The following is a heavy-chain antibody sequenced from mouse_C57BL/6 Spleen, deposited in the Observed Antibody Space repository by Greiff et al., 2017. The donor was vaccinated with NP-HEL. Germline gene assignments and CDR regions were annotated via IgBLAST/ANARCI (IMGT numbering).Heavy chain of an antibody. CDR3: AREEPRAWFAY. V-gene: IGHV1-64*01. J-gene: IGHJ3*01. CDR2: IHPNSGST. CDR1: GYTFTSHW. Sequence: QVQLQQPGAELVKPGASVKLSCKASGYTFTSHWMHWVKQRPGQGLEWIGMIHPNSGSTNYNEKVKSKATLTVDKSSSTAYMQLSSLTSEDSPVYYCAREEPRAWFAYWGQGTLVTVSA.